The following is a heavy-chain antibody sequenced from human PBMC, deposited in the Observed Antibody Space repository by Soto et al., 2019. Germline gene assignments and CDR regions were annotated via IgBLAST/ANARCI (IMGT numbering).Heavy chain of an antibody. J-gene: IGHJ4*02. D-gene: IGHD4-17*01. CDR2: TYYRSKWYN. V-gene: IGHV6-1*01. CDR1: GDSVSSNSAA. Sequence: PSQTLSLTCVISGDSVSSNSAAWNWIRQSPSRGLEWLGRTYYRSKWYNDYAVSVKSRITINPDTSKNQFSLQLNSVTPEDTAVYYCARDERVTTTVTTPRGFDYWGQGTLVTVSS. CDR3: ARDERVTTTVTTPRGFDY.